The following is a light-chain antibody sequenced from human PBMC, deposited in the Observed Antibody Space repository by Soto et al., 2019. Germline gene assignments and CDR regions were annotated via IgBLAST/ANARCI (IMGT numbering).Light chain of an antibody. CDR1: SSDIGGYNF. V-gene: IGLV2-8*01. CDR3: SSLGGSNHPYA. CDR2: EVY. J-gene: IGLJ1*01. Sequence: QSALTQPPSASGSPAQSVTISCTGTSSDIGGYNFVSWYQQHPGKAPKLIIYEVYKRPSGVPDRFSGSKSGNTASLTVSGLQAEDEADYYCSSLGGSNHPYAFGTGTKLTVL.